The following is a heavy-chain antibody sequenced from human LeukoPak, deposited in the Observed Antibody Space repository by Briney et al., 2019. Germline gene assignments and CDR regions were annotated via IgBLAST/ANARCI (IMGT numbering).Heavy chain of an antibody. V-gene: IGHV1-24*01. CDR2: FVPEDGET. D-gene: IGHD3-10*01. Sequence: ASVKVSCKLSGDALTELSMHWVRQSPGKGLEWMGGFVPEDGETIYAQKFQGRVTMTEDTSTDTAYMELSSLRSDDTAVYFCATLPRGHLFDSWGQGTLVTVSS. CDR1: GDALTELS. J-gene: IGHJ4*02. CDR3: ATLPRGHLFDS.